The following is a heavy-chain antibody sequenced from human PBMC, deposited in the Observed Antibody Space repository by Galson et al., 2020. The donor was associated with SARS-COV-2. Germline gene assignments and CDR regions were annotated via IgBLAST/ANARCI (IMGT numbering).Heavy chain of an antibody. CDR1: GFTSSGSA. CDR2: IRSKANSYAT. J-gene: IGHJ4*02. CDR3: TRPADYGDYLR. V-gene: IGHV3-73*01. D-gene: IGHD4-17*01. Sequence: GGSLRLSCTASGFTSSGSAMHWVRQASGKGLEWVGRIRSKANSYATAYAASVKGRFTISRDDSKNTAYLQMNSLKTEDTAVYYCTRPADYGDYLRWGQGTLVTVSS.